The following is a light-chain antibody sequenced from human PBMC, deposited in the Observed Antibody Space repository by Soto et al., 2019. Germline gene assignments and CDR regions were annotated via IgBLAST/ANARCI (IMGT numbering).Light chain of an antibody. CDR2: GNS. Sequence: QSVLRQPPSVSGAPGQRVTISCTGSCSNIGAGYDVHWYQQLPGTAPKLLIYGNSNRPSGVPDRFSGSKSGTSASLAITGLQAEDEADYYCQSSDSSLNVFGTGTKVTVL. CDR3: QSSDSSLNV. CDR1: CSNIGAGYD. V-gene: IGLV1-40*01. J-gene: IGLJ1*01.